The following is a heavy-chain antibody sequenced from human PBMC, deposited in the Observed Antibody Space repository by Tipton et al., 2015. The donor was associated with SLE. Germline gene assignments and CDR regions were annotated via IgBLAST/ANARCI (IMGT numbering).Heavy chain of an antibody. V-gene: IGHV4-38-2*01. J-gene: IGHJ3*02. D-gene: IGHD2-15*01. CDR3: ARVVYSGAFDI. CDR2: IYHSGST. CDR1: GSSISSDYY. Sequence: LRLSCAVSGSSISSDYYWGWIRQPPGKGLEWIGSIYHSGSTHYNPSLESRVTISVDTSKNQFSLKLTSVTAAETAVYYCARVVYSGAFDIWGQGTIVTVSS.